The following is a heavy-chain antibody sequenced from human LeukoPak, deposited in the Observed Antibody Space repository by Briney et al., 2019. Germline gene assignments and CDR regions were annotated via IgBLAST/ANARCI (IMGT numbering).Heavy chain of an antibody. CDR3: ASRNSYGYNWFDP. CDR2: IYYSGST. D-gene: IGHD5-18*01. CDR1: GGSISSSSYY. Sequence: SETLSLTCTVSGGSISSSSYYWGWIRQPPEKGLEWIGSIYYSGSTYYNPSLKSRVTISVDTSKNQFSLKLSSVTAADTAVYYCASRNSYGYNWFDPWGQGTLVTVSS. J-gene: IGHJ5*02. V-gene: IGHV4-39*01.